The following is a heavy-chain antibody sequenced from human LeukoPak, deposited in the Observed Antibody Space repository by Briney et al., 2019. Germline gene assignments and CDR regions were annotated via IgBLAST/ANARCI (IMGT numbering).Heavy chain of an antibody. V-gene: IGHV4-61*02. J-gene: IGHJ5*02. Sequence: SETLSLTCTVSGGSISSGGYYWSWIRQPAGKGLEWIGRIYTSGSTNYNPSLKSRVTISVDTSKNQFSLKLSSVTAADTAVYYCAREMTPRGVGPLVHIVVVVANNWFDPWGQGTLVTVSS. CDR2: IYTSGST. CDR3: AREMTPRGVGPLVHIVVVVANNWFDP. D-gene: IGHD2-15*01. CDR1: GGSISSGGYY.